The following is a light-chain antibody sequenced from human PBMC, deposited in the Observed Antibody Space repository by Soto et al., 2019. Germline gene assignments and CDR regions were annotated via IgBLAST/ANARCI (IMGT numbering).Light chain of an antibody. CDR3: TSYTSSGTYV. Sequence: QLVLTQPASVSGSPGQSITISCTGTNSDVGGYNYVSWYQQHPGKAPKPMIYDVSNRPSGVSNRFSGSKSGNTASLTISGLQAEDEADYYCTSYTSSGTYVFGTGTKVTVL. J-gene: IGLJ1*01. CDR2: DVS. CDR1: NSDVGGYNY. V-gene: IGLV2-14*01.